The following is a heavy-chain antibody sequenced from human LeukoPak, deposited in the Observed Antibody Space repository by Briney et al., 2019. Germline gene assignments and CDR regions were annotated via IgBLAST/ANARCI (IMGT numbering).Heavy chain of an antibody. CDR2: INPNSGGT. CDR1: GYTFTGYY. CDR3: ARGVPLIAVAGWFGP. Sequence: GASVKVSCKASGYTFTGYYMHWVRQAPGQGLEWMGWINPNSGGTNYAQKFQGRVTMTRDTSISTAYMELSRLRSDDTAVYYCARGVPLIAVAGWFGPWGQGTLVTVSS. V-gene: IGHV1-2*02. D-gene: IGHD6-19*01. J-gene: IGHJ5*02.